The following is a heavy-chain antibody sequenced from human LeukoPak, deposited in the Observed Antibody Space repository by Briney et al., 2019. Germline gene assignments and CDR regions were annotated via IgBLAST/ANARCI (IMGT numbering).Heavy chain of an antibody. CDR2: ISSSGSTI. CDR1: GFTFSDYY. J-gene: IGHJ6*02. CDR3: ARSPLRGRGVPSYYYYGMDV. Sequence: PGGSLRLSCAASGFTFSDYYMSWIRQTPGKGLEWVSYISSSGSTIYYADSVKGRFTISRDNAKNSLYLQMNSLRAEDTAVYYCARSPLRGRGVPSYYYYGMDVWGQGTTVTVSS. V-gene: IGHV3-11*01. D-gene: IGHD3-10*01.